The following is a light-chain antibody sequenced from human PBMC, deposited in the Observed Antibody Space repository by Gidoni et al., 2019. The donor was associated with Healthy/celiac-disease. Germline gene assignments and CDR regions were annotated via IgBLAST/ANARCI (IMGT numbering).Light chain of an antibody. Sequence: IVLTQPPGTLSLSPGERATLSCRASQSVSSSYLDWYQQKPGQSPRLLIYGASSRATGIPDRFSGSASGTDSTLTISRLEPEDFAVYYCQQYGSSATFGQGTKVEIQ. CDR1: QSVSSSY. V-gene: IGKV3-20*01. J-gene: IGKJ1*01. CDR2: GAS. CDR3: QQYGSSAT.